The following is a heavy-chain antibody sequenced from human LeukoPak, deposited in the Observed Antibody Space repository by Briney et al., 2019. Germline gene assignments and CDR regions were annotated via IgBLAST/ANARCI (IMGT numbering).Heavy chain of an antibody. CDR2: ISSSGSAI. D-gene: IGHD2-21*01. CDR1: GFTFSSYA. CDR3: ARPAFCDSSCYYYLEY. Sequence: GGSLRLSCAASGFTFSSYAMSWVRQAPGKGLEWVSFISSSGSAIYYADSVKGRFSISRDNAKNSLYLQMNSLRPEDTAVYYCARPAFCDSSCYYYLEYWGQGTLVTVSS. J-gene: IGHJ4*02. V-gene: IGHV3-48*04.